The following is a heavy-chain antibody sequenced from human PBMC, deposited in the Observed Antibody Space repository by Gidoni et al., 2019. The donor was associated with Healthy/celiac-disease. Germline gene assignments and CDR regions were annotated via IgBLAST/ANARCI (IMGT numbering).Heavy chain of an antibody. J-gene: IGHJ4*02. CDR3: ARDFTAVAGTPNLYDPGLDY. Sequence: EVQLVESGGGLVQSGGSLRLSCAASGFTFSSSSMHWGRQAPGKGLVWVSYISSSRSNIYYADSVKGRFTISRDNAKNSLYLQMNSMREEDTAVYYCARDFTAVAGTPNLYDPGLDYWGQGTLVTVSS. D-gene: IGHD6-19*01. CDR2: ISSSRSNI. CDR1: GFTFSSSS. V-gene: IGHV3-48*02.